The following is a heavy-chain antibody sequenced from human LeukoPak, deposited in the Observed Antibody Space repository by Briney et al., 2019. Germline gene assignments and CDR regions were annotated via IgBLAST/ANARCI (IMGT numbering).Heavy chain of an antibody. J-gene: IGHJ4*02. CDR2: IWYDGSNK. Sequence: GRSLRLSCAASGFTFSSYGMHWVRQAPGKGLEWVAVIWYDGSNKYYADSVKGRFTISRDNSKNTLYLQMNSLRAEDTAVYHCARDPNYGDYPTHSDYWGQGTLVTVSS. D-gene: IGHD4-17*01. V-gene: IGHV3-33*01. CDR1: GFTFSSYG. CDR3: ARDPNYGDYPTHSDY.